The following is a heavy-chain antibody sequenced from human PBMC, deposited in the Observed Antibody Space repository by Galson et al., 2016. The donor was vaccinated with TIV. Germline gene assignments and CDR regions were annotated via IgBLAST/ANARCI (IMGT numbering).Heavy chain of an antibody. Sequence: QSGAEVTKPGESLKISCKGSGSSFTSYWIAWVRQMPGKGLEWMGIIYPGDSDTSYSPSFQGQVTISADQSIRPAYLQWSSLKASDTAMYYCAIPWSSGWYDAFDIWGQGTMVTVSS. CDR2: IYPGDSDT. CDR1: GSSFTSYW. J-gene: IGHJ3*02. V-gene: IGHV5-51*01. CDR3: AIPWSSGWYDAFDI. D-gene: IGHD6-19*01.